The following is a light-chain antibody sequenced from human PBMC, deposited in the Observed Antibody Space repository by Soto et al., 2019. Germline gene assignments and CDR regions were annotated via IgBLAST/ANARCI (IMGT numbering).Light chain of an antibody. CDR1: QGISSY. J-gene: IGKJ2*01. CDR3: QQLNSYSVMFT. CDR2: AAS. V-gene: IGKV1-9*01. Sequence: DIQLTQSPSFLSASVGDRVTITCRASQGISSYLAWYQQKPGKAPKLLIYAASTLQSGVPTRFSGSGSVPEFTRTISSRQAEDFATYYWQQLNSYSVMFTFGQGAKVEIK.